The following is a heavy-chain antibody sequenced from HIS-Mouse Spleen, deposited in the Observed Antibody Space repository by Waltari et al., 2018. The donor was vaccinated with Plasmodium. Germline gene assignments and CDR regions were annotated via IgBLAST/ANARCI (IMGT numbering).Heavy chain of an antibody. V-gene: IGHV1-2*02. CDR1: GYTFTGYY. Sequence: QVQLVQSGAEVKKPGASVKVSCKASGYTFTGYYMHWVRQATGQGLEWMGWINPNSGGTNMAQKFQGRVTMTRDTSISTAYMELSRLRSDDTAVYYCARVLGYKAAAGTFVEYFQHWGQGTLVTVSS. D-gene: IGHD6-13*01. J-gene: IGHJ1*01. CDR2: INPNSGGT. CDR3: ARVLGYKAAAGTFVEYFQH.